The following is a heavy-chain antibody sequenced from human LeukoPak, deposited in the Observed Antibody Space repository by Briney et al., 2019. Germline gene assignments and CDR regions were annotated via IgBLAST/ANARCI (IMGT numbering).Heavy chain of an antibody. CDR3: ANFEPGYTSSWYAEL. D-gene: IGHD6-13*01. CDR2: ISSRGTTK. V-gene: IGHV3-48*01. Sequence: GESLRLSCEVSGFTFSSSRMNWVRQAPGKGLEWVSYISSRGTTKHYADSVKGRFTISRDNAKNALYLQMNSLRVEDTAVYYCANFEPGYTSSWYAELWGQGTLVTVSS. J-gene: IGHJ4*02. CDR1: GFTFSSSR.